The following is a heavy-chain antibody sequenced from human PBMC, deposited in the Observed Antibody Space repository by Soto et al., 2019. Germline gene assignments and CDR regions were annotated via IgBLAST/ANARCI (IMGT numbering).Heavy chain of an antibody. CDR1: GFTCSNYA. CDR3: AKRPLAARHTDY. Sequence: EVQLLESGGGLVQPGGSLRLSCAASGFTCSNYAMTWVRQAPGKGLEWVSTISGSGDNTYYADSVRGRFTISRDNSKNTLYLQMNSLRADDTALYYCAKRPLAARHTDYWGQGTLVTVSS. D-gene: IGHD6-6*01. J-gene: IGHJ4*02. V-gene: IGHV3-23*01. CDR2: ISGSGDNT.